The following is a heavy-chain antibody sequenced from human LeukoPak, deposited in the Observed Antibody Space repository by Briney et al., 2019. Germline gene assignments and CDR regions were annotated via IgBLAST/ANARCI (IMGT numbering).Heavy chain of an antibody. J-gene: IGHJ4*02. V-gene: IGHV3-7*01. Sequence: GGSLRLSCAASGFAFSSYWMSWVRQAPGKGLEWVANIKQDGSEKYYVDSVKGRFTISRDNAKNSLYLQMNSLRAEDTAVYYCARDSNTIFGVVIGRGFDYWGQGTLVTVSS. CDR1: GFAFSSYW. CDR2: IKQDGSEK. D-gene: IGHD3-3*01. CDR3: ARDSNTIFGVVIGRGFDY.